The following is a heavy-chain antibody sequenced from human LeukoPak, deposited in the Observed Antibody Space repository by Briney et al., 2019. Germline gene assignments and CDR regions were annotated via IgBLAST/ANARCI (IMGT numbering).Heavy chain of an antibody. CDR1: GFTFSSYW. D-gene: IGHD3-10*01. Sequence: GGSLRLSCAASGFTFSSYWMSWVRQAPGKGLEWVANIKQDGSNKYYADSVKGRFTISRDNSKNTLYLQMNSLRAEDTAVYYCAKERRHYGSGSPAVGAFDIWGQGTMVTVSS. J-gene: IGHJ3*02. CDR3: AKERRHYGSGSPAVGAFDI. V-gene: IGHV3-7*01. CDR2: IKQDGSNK.